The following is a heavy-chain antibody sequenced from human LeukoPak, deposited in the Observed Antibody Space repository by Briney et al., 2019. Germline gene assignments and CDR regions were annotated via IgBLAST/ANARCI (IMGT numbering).Heavy chain of an antibody. Sequence: SETLSLTCAVYGGSFSGYYWSWIRQPPGKGLEWIGEINHSGSTNYNPSLKSRVTISVDTSKNQFSLKLSSVTAADTAVYYCARGRGGASGGRFDYWGQGTLVTVSS. CDR3: ARGRGGASGGRFDY. J-gene: IGHJ4*02. V-gene: IGHV4-34*01. CDR1: GGSFSGYY. CDR2: INHSGST. D-gene: IGHD3-10*01.